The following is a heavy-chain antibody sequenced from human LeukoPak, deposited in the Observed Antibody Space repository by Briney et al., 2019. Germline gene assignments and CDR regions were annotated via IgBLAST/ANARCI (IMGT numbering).Heavy chain of an antibody. CDR1: GYTFTSYD. J-gene: IGHJ4*02. Sequence: ASVKVSCKASGYTFTSYDINWVRQATGQGLEWMGWMNPNSGNTGYAQKFQGRVTITRNTSISTAYMELSSLRSEDTAVYYCARDHGIAPTLGYWGQGTLVTVSS. D-gene: IGHD6-13*01. CDR3: ARDHGIAPTLGY. V-gene: IGHV1-8*01. CDR2: MNPNSGNT.